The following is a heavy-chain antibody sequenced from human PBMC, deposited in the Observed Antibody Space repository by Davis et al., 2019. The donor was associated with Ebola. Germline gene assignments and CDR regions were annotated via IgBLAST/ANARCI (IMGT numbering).Heavy chain of an antibody. D-gene: IGHD5-12*01. Sequence: MPSETLSLTCTVSGGFISSYYWSWIRQPPGKGLEWIGYIYYSGSTNYNPSLKSRVTISVDTSKNQFSLKLSSVTAADTAVYYCARGGYSGYDYFDYWGQGTLVTVSS. J-gene: IGHJ4*02. CDR1: GGFISSYY. V-gene: IGHV4-59*01. CDR3: ARGGYSGYDYFDY. CDR2: IYYSGST.